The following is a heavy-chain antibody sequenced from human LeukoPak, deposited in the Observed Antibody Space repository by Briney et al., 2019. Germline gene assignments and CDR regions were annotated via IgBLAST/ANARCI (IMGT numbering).Heavy chain of an antibody. CDR2: ISSSSSTI. Sequence: GGSLRLSCTASGFTFGDYAMNWVRQAPGKGLEWVSYISSSSSTIYYADSVKGRFTISRDNAKNSLYLQMNSLRAEDTAVYYCARDAEDGYCSSTSCYTPSSLDYWGQGTLVTVSS. V-gene: IGHV3-48*01. J-gene: IGHJ4*02. D-gene: IGHD2-2*02. CDR3: ARDAEDGYCSSTSCYTPSSLDY. CDR1: GFTFGDYA.